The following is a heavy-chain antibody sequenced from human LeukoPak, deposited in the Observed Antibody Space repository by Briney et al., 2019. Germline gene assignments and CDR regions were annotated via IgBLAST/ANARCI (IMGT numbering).Heavy chain of an antibody. V-gene: IGHV3-7*03. CDR1: GFSFNSYW. CDR2: IDPAGTDT. CDR3: AKFYSSGWTYFFDY. Sequence: GGSLRLSCAASGFSFNSYWMTWVRQPPGRGLEWVANIDPAGTDTYYVDPVKGRFTLSRDNSKNTLYLQMNSLRAEDTAVYYCAKFYSSGWTYFFDYWGQGTLVTVSS. D-gene: IGHD6-19*01. J-gene: IGHJ4*02.